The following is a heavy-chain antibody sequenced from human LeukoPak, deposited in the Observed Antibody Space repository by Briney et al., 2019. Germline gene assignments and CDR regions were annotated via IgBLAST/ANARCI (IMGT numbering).Heavy chain of an antibody. Sequence: SETLSLTCAVSGGSISSSNWWSWVRQPPGKGLEWIGEIYHSGSTNYNPSLKSRVTISVDKSKNQFSLKLSSVTAADTAVYYCARGSELPMPYWYFDLWGRGTLVTVSS. CDR2: IYHSGST. CDR3: ARGSELPMPYWYFDL. V-gene: IGHV4-4*02. J-gene: IGHJ2*01. D-gene: IGHD3-10*01. CDR1: GGSISSSNW.